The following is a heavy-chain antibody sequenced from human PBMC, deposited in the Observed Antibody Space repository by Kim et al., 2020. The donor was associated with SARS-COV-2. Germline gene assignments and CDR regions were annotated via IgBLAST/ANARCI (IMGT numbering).Heavy chain of an antibody. CDR2: DGTST. J-gene: IGHJ4*02. D-gene: IGHD3-10*01. CDR3: FRGGVDF. V-gene: IGHV3-74*01. Sequence: DGTSTYYPDSVKGRFAISRYNSKNTLDLQMNSLRTEDTAVYYCFRGGVDFWGQGTLVTVSS.